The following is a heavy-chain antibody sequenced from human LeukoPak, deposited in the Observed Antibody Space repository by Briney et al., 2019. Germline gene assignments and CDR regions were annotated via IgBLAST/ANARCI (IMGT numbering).Heavy chain of an antibody. V-gene: IGHV3-23*01. CDR2: ISGSGGST. J-gene: IGHJ6*03. CDR3: ARGRAVTTRGRYYYYYYMDV. CDR1: GFTFSSYA. Sequence: GGSLRLSCAASGFTFSSYAMSWVRQAPGKGLEWVSAISGSGGSTYYADSVKGRFTISRDNSKNTLYLQMNSLGAEDTAVYYWARGRAVTTRGRYYYYYYMDVWGKGTTVTVSS. D-gene: IGHD4-11*01.